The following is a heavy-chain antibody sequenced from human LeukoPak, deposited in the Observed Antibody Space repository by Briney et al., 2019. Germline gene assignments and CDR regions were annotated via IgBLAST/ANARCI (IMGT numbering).Heavy chain of an antibody. J-gene: IGHJ6*03. CDR2: IYTSGST. D-gene: IGHD2-2*01. V-gene: IGHV4-61*02. CDR1: GGSISSGSYY. Sequence: SETLSLTCTVSGGSISSGSYYWSWIRQPAGKGLEWIGRIYTSGSTNYNPSLKSRVTISVDTSKNQFSLKLSSVTAADTAVYYCARDTALVVPAAMHFDCYYYYMDVWGKGNTVTISS. CDR3: ARDTALVVPAAMHFDCYYYYMDV.